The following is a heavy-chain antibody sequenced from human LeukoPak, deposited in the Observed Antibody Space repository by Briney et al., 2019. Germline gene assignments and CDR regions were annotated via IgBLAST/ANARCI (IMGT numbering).Heavy chain of an antibody. J-gene: IGHJ3*02. V-gene: IGHV4-4*07. Sequence: SETLSLTCTVSGGSISSYYWSWIRQPAGKELEWIGRIYTSGSTNYNPSLKSRVTMSVDTSKNQFSLKLSSVTAADTAVYYCARERGTLRGDAFDIWGQGTMVTISS. CDR1: GGSISSYY. D-gene: IGHD1/OR15-1a*01. CDR2: IYTSGST. CDR3: ARERGTLRGDAFDI.